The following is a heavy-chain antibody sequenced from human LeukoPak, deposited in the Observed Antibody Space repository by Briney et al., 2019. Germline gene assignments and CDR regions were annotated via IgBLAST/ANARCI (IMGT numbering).Heavy chain of an antibody. D-gene: IGHD3-3*01. V-gene: IGHV3-30*04. CDR1: GFTFTNYG. Sequence: GGSLRLSCVVSGFTFTNYGMHWVRQAPGKGLDWVASIAYDGSNENYAESVKGRFTISRDNSKNTLYLQLNSLRAEDTAVYYCARPSGSVTIFGVVDYFDYWGQGSLVTASS. CDR2: IAYDGSNE. CDR3: ARPSGSVTIFGVVDYFDY. J-gene: IGHJ4*02.